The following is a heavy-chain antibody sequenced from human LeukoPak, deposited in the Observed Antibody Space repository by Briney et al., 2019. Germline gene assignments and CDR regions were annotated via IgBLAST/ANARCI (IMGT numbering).Heavy chain of an antibody. CDR2: INHSGST. V-gene: IGHV4-34*01. Sequence: SETLSLTCAVYGGSFSGYYWSWIRQPPGKGLEWIGEINHSGSTNYNPSLKSRVTISVDTSKNQFSLKLSSVTAADTAVYYCASSPPTLVDAFDIWGQGTMVTVSS. CDR3: ASSPPTLVDAFDI. D-gene: IGHD2-2*01. J-gene: IGHJ3*02. CDR1: GGSFSGYY.